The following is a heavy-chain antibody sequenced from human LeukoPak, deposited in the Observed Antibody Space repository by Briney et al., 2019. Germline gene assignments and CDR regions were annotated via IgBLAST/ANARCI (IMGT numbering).Heavy chain of an antibody. V-gene: IGHV1-69*13. CDR1: GGTFSSYA. CDR3: ASRGYSGYDWDSYSNWFDP. J-gene: IGHJ5*02. D-gene: IGHD5-12*01. CDR2: IIPIFGTA. Sequence: ASVKVSCKASGGTFSSYAISWVRQAPGQGLEWMGGIIPIFGTANYAQKFQGRVTITADESTSTAYMERSSLRSEDTAVYYCASRGYSGYDWDSYSNWFDPWGQGTLVTVSS.